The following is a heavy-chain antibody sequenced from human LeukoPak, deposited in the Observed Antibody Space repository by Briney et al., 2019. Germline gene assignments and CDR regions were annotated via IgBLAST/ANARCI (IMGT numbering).Heavy chain of an antibody. CDR2: ISSSSSYI. D-gene: IGHD1-14*01. CDR3: ARDETRDYYYYMDV. CDR1: GFTFSSYS. V-gene: IGHV3-21*01. J-gene: IGHJ6*03. Sequence: AGGSLRLSCAASGFTFSSYSMNWVRQAPGKGLEWVSSISSSSSYIYYADSVKGRFTISRDNSKNTLYLQMNSLRAEDTAVYYCARDETRDYYYYMDVWGKGTTVTISS.